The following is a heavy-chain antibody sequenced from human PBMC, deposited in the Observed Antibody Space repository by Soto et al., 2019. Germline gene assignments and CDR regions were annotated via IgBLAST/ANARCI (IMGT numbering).Heavy chain of an antibody. Sequence: QVQLVQSGAEEKKPGASVKVSCKASGYTFTSYSMHWVRQAPGQRLEWMGWINAGNGNTKYSQKFQGRVTITRDTSASKAYMELSSLRSEDTAVYYCAIACVVGTAPDYWGPGTLVNVSS. CDR2: INAGNGNT. D-gene: IGHD2-21*02. CDR3: AIACVVGTAPDY. CDR1: GYTFTSYS. J-gene: IGHJ4*02. V-gene: IGHV1-3*05.